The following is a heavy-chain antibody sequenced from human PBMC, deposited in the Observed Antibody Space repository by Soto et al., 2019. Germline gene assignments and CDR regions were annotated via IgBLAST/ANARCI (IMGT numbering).Heavy chain of an antibody. Sequence: QVQLQESGPGLVKPSETLSLTCTVSGVSISSYYWSWVRQPPGKGLEWIGYIHYTGKTNYNSAFRIRVTMSLDRSKNQSSLRLNSVTAADTAVYYCASLVDFGYVDYWGQGTLVTVSS. J-gene: IGHJ4*02. V-gene: IGHV4-59*08. CDR2: IHYTGKT. CDR3: ASLVDFGYVDY. D-gene: IGHD5-18*01. CDR1: GVSISSYY.